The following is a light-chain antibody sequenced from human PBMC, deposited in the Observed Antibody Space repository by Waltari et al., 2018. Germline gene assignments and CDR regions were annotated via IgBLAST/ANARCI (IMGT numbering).Light chain of an antibody. Sequence: QSALTQPASVSGSPGQSITISCTGSNRDVGPYNLVSWYQQHPGKAPKLLLYEVNQRPSGVSSRFSGSKSGITASLTISGLQAEDEADFYCCSYAGSTTWLFGGGTRLTVL. CDR1: NRDVGPYNL. J-gene: IGLJ2*01. CDR3: CSYAGSTTWL. V-gene: IGLV2-23*02. CDR2: EVN.